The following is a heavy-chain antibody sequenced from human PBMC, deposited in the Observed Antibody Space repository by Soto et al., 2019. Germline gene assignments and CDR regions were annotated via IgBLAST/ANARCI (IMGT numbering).Heavy chain of an antibody. V-gene: IGHV3-30*18. J-gene: IGHJ6*02. D-gene: IGHD3-10*01. CDR3: AKDRVDWLLWFGELLYHGMDV. Sequence: QVQLVESGGGVVQPGRSLRLSCAASGFTFSSYGMHWVRQAPGKGLEWVAVISYDGSNKYYADSVKGRFTISRDNSKNTPYLQMNSLRAEDTAVYYCAKDRVDWLLWFGELLYHGMDVWGQGTTVTVSS. CDR1: GFTFSSYG. CDR2: ISYDGSNK.